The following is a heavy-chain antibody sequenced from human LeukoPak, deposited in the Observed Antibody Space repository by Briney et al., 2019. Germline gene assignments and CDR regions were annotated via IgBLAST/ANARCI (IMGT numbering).Heavy chain of an antibody. CDR2: IKSKTDGGAT. D-gene: IGHD3-22*01. CDR1: GFTFSNAW. J-gene: IGHJ4*02. Sequence: GGPLRLSCAASGFTFSNAWMSWVRQAPGKGLEWVGRIKSKTDGGATHYAAPVKGRFTISRDDSKNTLYLQMNSLKTEDTAVYYCTTEAYYYDSGAIKYFDYWGQGTLVTVSS. V-gene: IGHV3-15*01. CDR3: TTEAYYYDSGAIKYFDY.